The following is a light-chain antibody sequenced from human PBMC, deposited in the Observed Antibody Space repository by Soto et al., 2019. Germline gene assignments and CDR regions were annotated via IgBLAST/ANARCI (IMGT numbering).Light chain of an antibody. J-gene: IGKJ1*01. V-gene: IGKV3-20*01. CDR1: QTVSSNY. CDR3: QQYENSPIT. Sequence: EIILKQSPDTLSLSQGERATLSFRASQTVSSNYLAWCQQRPGQAPRLLIYDASNRATGIPDRFSGTGSETDFTLTINRLEPEDSAVYYCQQYENSPITLGQGTKVDI. CDR2: DAS.